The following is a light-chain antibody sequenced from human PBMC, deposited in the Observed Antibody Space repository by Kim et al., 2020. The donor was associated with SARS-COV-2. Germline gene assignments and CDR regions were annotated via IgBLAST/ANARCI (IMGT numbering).Light chain of an antibody. J-gene: IGKJ2*02. CDR3: HGYQTSPCT. V-gene: IGKV3-15*01. Sequence: EIVMTQSPASLSPSPGESGTISCRASQSVRTNLAWYQQRPGQAPRLLFHGSSTRATDLPARFRGSGSGTEFTLTISSLQSEDFAVYYCHGYQTSPCTCGQGTKVDIK. CDR2: GSS. CDR1: QSVRTN.